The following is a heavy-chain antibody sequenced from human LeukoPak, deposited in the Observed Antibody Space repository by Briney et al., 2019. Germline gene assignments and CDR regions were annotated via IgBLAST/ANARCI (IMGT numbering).Heavy chain of an antibody. CDR2: IYYSGST. J-gene: IGHJ5*02. CDR1: GGSISRYY. CDR3: ARSPMGATRVGWFDP. D-gene: IGHD1-26*01. V-gene: IGHV4-59*01. Sequence: SETLSLTCTVSGGSISRYYWSWIRQPPGKGLEWIGYIYYSGSTNYNPSLKSRVTISVDTSKNQFSLKLSSVTAADTAVYYCARSPMGATRVGWFDPWGQGTLVTVSS.